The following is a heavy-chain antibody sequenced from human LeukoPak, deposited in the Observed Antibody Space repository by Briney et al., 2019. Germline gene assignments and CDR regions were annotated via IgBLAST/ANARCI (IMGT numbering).Heavy chain of an antibody. J-gene: IGHJ4*02. CDR2: ISAYNGNT. Sequence: ASVKVSCKASGYTFTSYGISWVRQAPGQGLEWMGWISAYNGNTNYAQKLQGRVTMTTDTSTSTAYMELSSLRSEDTAVYYCARARKYWNDVGYFDYWGQGTLVTVSS. V-gene: IGHV1-18*01. CDR1: GYTFTSYG. D-gene: IGHD1-1*01. CDR3: ARARKYWNDVGYFDY.